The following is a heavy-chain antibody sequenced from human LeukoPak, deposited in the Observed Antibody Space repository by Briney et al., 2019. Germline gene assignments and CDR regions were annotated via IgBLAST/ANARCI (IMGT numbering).Heavy chain of an antibody. Sequence: GGSLRLSCAASGFTFSSYGMHWVRQAPGKGLEWVAVISYDGSNKYYSDSVKGRFTISRDNSKNTLYLQMNSLRAEDTAVYYCAKAWGGSGWYDDLDFDYWGQGTLVTVSS. CDR2: ISYDGSNK. J-gene: IGHJ4*02. CDR3: AKAWGGSGWYDDLDFDY. V-gene: IGHV3-30*18. CDR1: GFTFSSYG. D-gene: IGHD6-19*01.